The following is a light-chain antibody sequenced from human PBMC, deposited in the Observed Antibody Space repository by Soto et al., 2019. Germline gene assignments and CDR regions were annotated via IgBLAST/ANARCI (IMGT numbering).Light chain of an antibody. Sequence: DIQLTQSPSFLSASVGDRVTITCRASQGISSYVAWYQQKPGKAPKLLIYAASILQSGVPSRFSGSGSGTEFTLTISSLQPEDFATYYCQQLNSYPPLFTFGPGTKVDIK. CDR3: QQLNSYPPLFT. CDR2: AAS. CDR1: QGISSY. V-gene: IGKV1-9*01. J-gene: IGKJ3*01.